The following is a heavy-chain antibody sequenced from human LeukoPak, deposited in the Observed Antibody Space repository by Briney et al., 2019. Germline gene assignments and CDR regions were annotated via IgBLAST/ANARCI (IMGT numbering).Heavy chain of an antibody. V-gene: IGHV3-23*01. CDR3: AEGAKIVGATTDY. CDR1: GFTFSSYA. Sequence: PGGSLRLSCAASGFTFSSYAMSWVRQAPGKGLEWVSAISGSGGSTYYADSVKGRSTISRDNSKNTLYLQMNSLRAEDTAVYYCAEGAKIVGATTDYWGQGTLVTVSS. CDR2: ISGSGGST. D-gene: IGHD1-26*01. J-gene: IGHJ4*02.